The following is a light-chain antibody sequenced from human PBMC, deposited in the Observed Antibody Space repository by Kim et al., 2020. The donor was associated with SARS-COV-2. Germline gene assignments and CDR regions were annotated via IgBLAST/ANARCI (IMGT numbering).Light chain of an antibody. CDR3: SSYAGSNNLL. CDR2: EVS. V-gene: IGLV2-8*01. CDR1: SSDVGGYNY. J-gene: IGLJ3*02. Sequence: GQSVTISCTGTSSDVGGYNYVSWYQQQPGKAPKLIIYEVSKRPSGVPDRFSGSKAGKTASLTVSGLQAEDEADYYCSSYAGSNNLLFGGGTQLTVL.